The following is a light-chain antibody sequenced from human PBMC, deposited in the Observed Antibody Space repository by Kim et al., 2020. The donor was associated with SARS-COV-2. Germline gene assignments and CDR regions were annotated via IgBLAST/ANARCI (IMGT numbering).Light chain of an antibody. CDR1: RLGNKY. V-gene: IGLV3-1*01. J-gene: IGLJ2*01. CDR3: QAWDSTTTV. Sequence: SYELTQPPSVSVSPGQTASITCSGDRLGNKYVCWYQQKPGQSPVEVIYQDTQRPSGIPERFSGSNSGNTATLTISGTQAMVEADYYCQAWDSTTTVFGGG. CDR2: QDT.